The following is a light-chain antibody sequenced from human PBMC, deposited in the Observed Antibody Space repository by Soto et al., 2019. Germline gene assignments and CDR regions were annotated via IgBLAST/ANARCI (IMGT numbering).Light chain of an antibody. CDR2: AAS. Sequence: DIQLTQSPSFLSASVGDRVTITCRASQGISSYLAWYQQKPGKAPKLLIYAASTLQSGVPSRFSGSGSGTEFTLTIISLQPEDFATYYCQQLNSYPPWTFGQETKVEIK. V-gene: IGKV1-9*01. J-gene: IGKJ1*01. CDR1: QGISSY. CDR3: QQLNSYPPWT.